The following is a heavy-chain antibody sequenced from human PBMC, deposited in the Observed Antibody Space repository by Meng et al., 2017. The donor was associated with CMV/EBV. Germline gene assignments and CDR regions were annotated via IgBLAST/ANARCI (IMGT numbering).Heavy chain of an antibody. D-gene: IGHD6-6*01. CDR1: GGSISSSNW. V-gene: IGHV4-4*02. CDR3: ARVQRSSSFGFDP. J-gene: IGHJ5*02. Sequence: VPGGSISSSNWWSWVRQPPGKGLEWIGEIYHSGSTTYNPSLESRVTISVDKSKNQFSLKLSSVTAADTAVYYCARVQRSSSFGFDPWGQGTLVTVSS. CDR2: IYHSGST.